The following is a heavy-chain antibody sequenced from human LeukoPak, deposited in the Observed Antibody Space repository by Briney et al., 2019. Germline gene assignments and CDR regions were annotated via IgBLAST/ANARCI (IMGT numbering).Heavy chain of an antibody. CDR2: FGTTGGST. V-gene: IGHV3-23*01. CDR1: GFTSSIYT. J-gene: IGHJ5*02. CDR3: ARVEGGRGGVPDL. D-gene: IGHD5-24*01. Sequence: GESLRLSCAASGFTSSIYTMTWVRQTQGKGLEWVSAFGTTGGSTYYADSVKGRFTISRDNSKNTLYLQMSSLRAEDTAIYYCARVEGGRGGVPDLWGQGTLVTVSS.